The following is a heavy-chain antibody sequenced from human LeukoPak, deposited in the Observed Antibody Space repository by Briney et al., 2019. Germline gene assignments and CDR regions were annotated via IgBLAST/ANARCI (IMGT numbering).Heavy chain of an antibody. Sequence: PSETLSLTCTVSGGSISSSSYYWGWIRQPPGKGLEWIGSIYYSGSTYYNPSLKSRVTISVDTSKNQFSLKLSSVTAADTAVYYCARAVVQKFDYWGQGTLVTVSS. CDR2: IYYSGST. J-gene: IGHJ4*02. V-gene: IGHV4-39*01. CDR1: GGSISSSSYY. D-gene: IGHD3-22*01. CDR3: ARAVVQKFDY.